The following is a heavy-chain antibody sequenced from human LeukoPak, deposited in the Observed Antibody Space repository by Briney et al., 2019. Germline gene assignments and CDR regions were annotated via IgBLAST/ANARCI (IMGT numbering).Heavy chain of an antibody. Sequence: PGRSLRLSCAASGFTLSNYGMQWVRQAPGKGLEWVALISSDGSNKYYADPVKGRFTISRDNSKNTLYLQMDSLRTEDTALYYCAGGWDFGDYWGQGTLVTVSS. CDR2: ISSDGSNK. CDR1: GFTLSNYG. CDR3: AGGWDFGDY. J-gene: IGHJ4*02. D-gene: IGHD1-26*01. V-gene: IGHV3-30*03.